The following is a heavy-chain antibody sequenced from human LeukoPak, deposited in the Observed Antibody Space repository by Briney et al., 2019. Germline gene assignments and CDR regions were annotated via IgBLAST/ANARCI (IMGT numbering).Heavy chain of an antibody. Sequence: GTLRLSCAASGFTFSIYGMGWVRQPPGKGLEWIGEINHSGSTNYNPSLKSRVTISVDTSKNQFSLKLSSVTAADTAVYYCARHSIYGGWLRLYYFDYWGQGTLVTVSS. CDR3: ARHSIYGGWLRLYYFDY. CDR2: INHSGST. CDR1: GFTFSIYG. J-gene: IGHJ4*02. D-gene: IGHD5-12*01. V-gene: IGHV4-34*01.